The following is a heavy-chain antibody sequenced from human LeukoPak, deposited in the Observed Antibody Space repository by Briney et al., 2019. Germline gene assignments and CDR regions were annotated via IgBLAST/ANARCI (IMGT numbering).Heavy chain of an antibody. J-gene: IGHJ2*01. CDR1: GGSFSGYY. CDR2: VNHSGST. CDR3: ARGFRYYYDSSGPFFDL. D-gene: IGHD3-22*01. Sequence: SETLSLTCAVYGGSFSGYYWSWIRQPPGKGLEWIGEVNHSGSTNYNPSLKSRVTISVDTSKNQFSLKLSSVTAADTAVYYCARGFRYYYDSSGPFFDLWGRGTLVTVSS. V-gene: IGHV4-34*01.